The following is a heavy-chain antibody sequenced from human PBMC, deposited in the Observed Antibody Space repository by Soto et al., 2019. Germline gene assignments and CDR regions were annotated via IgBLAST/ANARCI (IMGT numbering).Heavy chain of an antibody. D-gene: IGHD6-13*01. CDR2: MYDSGNT. V-gene: IGHV4-59*01. Sequence: QVQLQESGPGLVKPSETLSLTCSVSGGSISSDFWTWIRQPPGKGLEWIGYMYDSGNTKYNPSLMSRATXXVXASXKQFSLKLTSVTAADTAVYYCARVLAVAGNNWFDPWGQGTLVTVSS. CDR3: ARVLAVAGNNWFDP. J-gene: IGHJ5*02. CDR1: GGSISSDF.